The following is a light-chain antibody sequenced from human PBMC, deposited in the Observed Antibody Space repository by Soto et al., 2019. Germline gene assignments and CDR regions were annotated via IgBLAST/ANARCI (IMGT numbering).Light chain of an antibody. CDR1: QSVSSSY. CDR3: QQYG. CDR2: GAS. Sequence: EIVLTQSPGTLSLSPGERATLSCRASQSVSSSYLAWYQQKPGQAPRLLIYGASSRATGIPDRFSGSGSGTDFTLTISRLEPEDFAVYYCQQYGFGPGTKVDI. V-gene: IGKV3-20*01. J-gene: IGKJ3*01.